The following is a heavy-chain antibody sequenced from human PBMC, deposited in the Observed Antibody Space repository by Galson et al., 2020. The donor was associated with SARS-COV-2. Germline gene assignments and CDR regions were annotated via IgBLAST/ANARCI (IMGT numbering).Heavy chain of an antibody. Sequence: TGGSLRLSCAASGFTFNSYGMHWVRQAPGKGLEWVAVISFDGSNEYYADSVKGRFTISRDNSENTLYLQMNSLRAEDTAVYSCVRSLRRYSGYDDGLRSGYYDGMDVWGQGTTVTVSS. J-gene: IGHJ6*02. CDR1: GFTFNSYG. V-gene: IGHV3-30*03. D-gene: IGHD5-12*01. CDR2: ISFDGSNE. CDR3: VRSLRRYSGYDDGLRSGYYDGMDV.